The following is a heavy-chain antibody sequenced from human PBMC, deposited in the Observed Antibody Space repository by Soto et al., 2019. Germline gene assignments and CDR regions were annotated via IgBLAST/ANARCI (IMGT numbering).Heavy chain of an antibody. V-gene: IGHV3-48*03. CDR2: ISSSGSTI. CDR3: ARDPMPWSGYYPPLVDYGMDV. Sequence: GSLRLSCAASGFTFSSYEMNWVRQAPGKGLEWVSYISSSGSTIYYADSVKGRFTISRDNAKNSLYLQMNSLRAEDTAVYYCARDPMPWSGYYPPLVDYGMDVWGQGTTVTVSS. D-gene: IGHD3-3*01. J-gene: IGHJ6*02. CDR1: GFTFSSYE.